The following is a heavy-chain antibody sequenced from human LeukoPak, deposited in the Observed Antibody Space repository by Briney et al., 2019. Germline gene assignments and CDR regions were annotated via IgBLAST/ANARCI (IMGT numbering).Heavy chain of an antibody. J-gene: IGHJ5*02. Sequence: ASVKVSCKASGYTFTGYYMHWVRQAPGQGLGWMGWINPNSGGTNYAQKFHGRVTMTRDTSISTAYMELSRLRSDDTAVYHCAREKNRSLGYSYGLASWGQGTLVTVSS. CDR3: AREKNRSLGYSYGLAS. CDR2: INPNSGGT. V-gene: IGHV1-2*02. D-gene: IGHD5-18*01. CDR1: GYTFTGYY.